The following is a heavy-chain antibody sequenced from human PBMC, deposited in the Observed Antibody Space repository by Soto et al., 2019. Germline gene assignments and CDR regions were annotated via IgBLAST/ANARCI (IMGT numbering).Heavy chain of an antibody. CDR1: GFTFNTYS. D-gene: IGHD5-12*01. CDR3: ARDLQMATIRGGDY. CDR2: ISSSTTHI. V-gene: IGHV3-21*06. Sequence: GVSLRLSCTASGFTFNTYSMNWVRQAPGRGLEWVSSISSSTTHILYADSVRGRFTISRDNGKNSLYLQMNSLRAEDTAVYYCARDLQMATIRGGDYWGQGTQVTVSS. J-gene: IGHJ4*02.